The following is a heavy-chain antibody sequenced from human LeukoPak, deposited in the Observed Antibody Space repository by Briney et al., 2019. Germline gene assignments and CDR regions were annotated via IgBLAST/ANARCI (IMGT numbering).Heavy chain of an antibody. V-gene: IGHV1-2*02. CDR3: ARAYCSAGDCYEFDY. D-gene: IGHD2-15*01. J-gene: IGHJ4*02. CDR2: INPNNGGT. CDR1: GYTFTGYY. Sequence: GASVKVSCKASGYTFTGYYMHWVRQAPGQGLEWMGWINPNNGGTNYARKFHGRITMTRDTSISTLYMELSSLRPDDPAVYYCARAYCSAGDCYEFDYWGQGTLVTVSS.